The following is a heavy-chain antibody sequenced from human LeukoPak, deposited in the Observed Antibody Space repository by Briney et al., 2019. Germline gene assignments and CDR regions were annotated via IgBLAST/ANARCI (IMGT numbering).Heavy chain of an antibody. CDR3: ARGRSRGYGDYRDYFDY. Sequence: SETLSLTCAVYGGSFSGYYWSWIRQPPGKGLEWIGEINHSGSTNYNLSLKSRVTISVDTSKNQFSLKLSSVTAADTAVYYCARGRSRGYGDYRDYFDYWGQGTLVTVSS. CDR1: GGSFSGYY. D-gene: IGHD4-17*01. CDR2: INHSGST. V-gene: IGHV4-34*01. J-gene: IGHJ4*02.